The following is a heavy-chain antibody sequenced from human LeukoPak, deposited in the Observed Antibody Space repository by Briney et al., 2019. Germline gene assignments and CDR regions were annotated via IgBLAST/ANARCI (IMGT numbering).Heavy chain of an antibody. J-gene: IGHJ4*02. Sequence: GASVKVSCKASGYTFTSYGISWVRQAPGQGLEWMGWISVYNGNTNYAQKLQGRVTMTTDTSTSTAYMELRSLRSDDTAVYYCAREPPLSRSIVGATPHFDYWGQGTLVTVSS. D-gene: IGHD1-26*01. CDR1: GYTFTSYG. CDR3: AREPPLSRSIVGATPHFDY. CDR2: ISVYNGNT. V-gene: IGHV1-18*01.